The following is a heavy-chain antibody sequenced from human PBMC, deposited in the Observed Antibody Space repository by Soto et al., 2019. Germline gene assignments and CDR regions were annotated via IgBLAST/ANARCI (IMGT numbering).Heavy chain of an antibody. V-gene: IGHV3-33*01. D-gene: IGHD3-22*01. CDR1: GFTFSSYV. Sequence: PGGSLRLSCAASGFTFSSYVMHWVRQAPGKGLEWVAVIWYDGSNKYYADSVKGRFTISRDNSKNTLYLQMNSLRAEDTAVYYCARDDTRYYYDSSGYYSYWGQGTLVTVSS. CDR3: ARDDTRYYYDSSGYYSY. J-gene: IGHJ4*02. CDR2: IWYDGSNK.